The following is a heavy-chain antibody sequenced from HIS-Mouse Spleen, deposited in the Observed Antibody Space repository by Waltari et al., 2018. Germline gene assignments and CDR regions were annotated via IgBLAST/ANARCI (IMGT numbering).Heavy chain of an antibody. V-gene: IGHV3-30*18. CDR1: GFPFSIYG. D-gene: IGHD1-26*01. Sequence: QVQLVKSWGGLVQPGRSLRLSLAASGFPFSIYGMHWVRQAPGKGLEWVAVISYDGSNKYYADSVKGRFTISRDNSKNTLYLQMNSLRAEDTAVYYCAKIRVGATDYWGQGTLVTVSS. CDR3: AKIRVGATDY. J-gene: IGHJ4*02. CDR2: ISYDGSNK.